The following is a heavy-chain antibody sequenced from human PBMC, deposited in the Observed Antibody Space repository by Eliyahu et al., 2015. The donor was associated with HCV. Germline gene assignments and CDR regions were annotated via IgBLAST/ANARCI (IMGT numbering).Heavy chain of an antibody. J-gene: IGHJ5*02. CDR3: ASGGGGIAVAGTGGWFDP. Sequence: QVQLQESGPGLVKPSETLSLTCTVXGGSISSYYWSWIRQPPGKGLXWIGXIYYSGGTNSNPSLKSRVTISLDTSKNQFSLKLTSVTAADTAVYYCASGGGGIAVAGTGGWFDPWGQGTLVTVSS. CDR2: IYYSGGT. CDR1: GGSISSYY. D-gene: IGHD6-19*01. V-gene: IGHV4-59*01.